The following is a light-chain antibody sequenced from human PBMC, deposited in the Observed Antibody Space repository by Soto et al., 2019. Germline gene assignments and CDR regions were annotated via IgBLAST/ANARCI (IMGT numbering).Light chain of an antibody. CDR1: QSISSW. Sequence: DIQMTQSPSTLSASVGDRVTITCRASQSISSWLAWYQQKPGKAHKXLIYDASSLESGVPSRFSGSGSGTELTITISSLQPDDFETYYCLQHSTYPVTFGQGTKVDIK. CDR2: DAS. J-gene: IGKJ1*01. CDR3: LQHSTYPVT. V-gene: IGKV1-5*01.